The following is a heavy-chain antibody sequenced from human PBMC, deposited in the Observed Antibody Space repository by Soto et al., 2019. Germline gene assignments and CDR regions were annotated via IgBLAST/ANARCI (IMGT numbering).Heavy chain of an antibody. D-gene: IGHD4-17*01. J-gene: IGHJ5*02. Sequence: EVQLVESGGGLVQPGGSLRLSCAASGFTFSDYWMHWVRQVPGKGPAWVSRIDTEGRTTGYVDSVKGRFTISRDNAKNTLYLEANSLRVEDTAVYYCVRDNAYGGFDPWGQGTLVIVSS. CDR2: IDTEGRTT. V-gene: IGHV3-74*01. CDR3: VRDNAYGGFDP. CDR1: GFTFSDYW.